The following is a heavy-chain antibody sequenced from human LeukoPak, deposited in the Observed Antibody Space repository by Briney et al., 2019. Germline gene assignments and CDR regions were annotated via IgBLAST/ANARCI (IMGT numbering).Heavy chain of an antibody. CDR2: ISHGGST. V-gene: IGHV4-34*01. D-gene: IGHD5-18*01. J-gene: IGHJ4*02. CDR3: ARHYSFGFGY. CDR1: GESLSGDY. Sequence: SQTLSLTCAVYGESLSGDYWSWIRQAPGTGLEWIGEISHGGSTKYNPSLKSRVTISIDTSKNQFSLKLSSVTAADTAVYHCARHYSFGFGYWGQGTLVTVSS.